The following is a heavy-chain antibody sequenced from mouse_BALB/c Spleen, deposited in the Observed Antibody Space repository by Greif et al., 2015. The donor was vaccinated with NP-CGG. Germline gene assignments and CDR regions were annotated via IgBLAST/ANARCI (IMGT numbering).Heavy chain of an antibody. J-gene: IGHJ4*01. CDR2: IRLKSNNYAS. CDR3: TPYGYCAMDY. Sequence: EVQLMESGVVFVQPGGSMKLSCFASGFTFRNYWMNWVRQSPVKGLDCVAEIRLKSNNYASHYAESVKGRVTISRDDSKSSVYLQMNDLRAEETGIYYCTPYGYCAMDYWGQGTSVTVSS. V-gene: IGHV6-6*02. CDR1: GFTFRNYW. D-gene: IGHD1-1*02.